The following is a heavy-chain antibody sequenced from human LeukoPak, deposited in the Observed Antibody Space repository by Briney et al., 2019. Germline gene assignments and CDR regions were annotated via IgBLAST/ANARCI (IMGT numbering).Heavy chain of an antibody. J-gene: IGHJ5*02. V-gene: IGHV3-21*01. Sequence: GGSLRLSCAASGFTFSSYSMNWVRQAPGKGLEWVSSISSSSSYIYYADSVKGRFTISRNNAKNSLYLQMNSLRAEDTAVYYCAREDCGGDCYQPWGQGTLVTVSS. CDR3: AREDCGGDCYQP. CDR2: ISSSSSYI. CDR1: GFTFSSYS. D-gene: IGHD2-21*02.